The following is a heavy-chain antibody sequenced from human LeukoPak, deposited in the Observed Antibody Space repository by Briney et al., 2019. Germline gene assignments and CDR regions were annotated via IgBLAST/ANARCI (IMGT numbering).Heavy chain of an antibody. CDR3: ARDRRLDYYFYMDV. Sequence: GGSLRLSCAASGFTFSTYWMSWVRQAPGKGREWVANIKQDGSEKYYVDSVKGRFIISRDNAKNSLFLQMNSLRVEDTAVYYCARDRRLDYYFYMDVWGKGTTVTVSS. J-gene: IGHJ6*03. V-gene: IGHV3-7*01. CDR1: GFTFSTYW. CDR2: IKQDGSEK.